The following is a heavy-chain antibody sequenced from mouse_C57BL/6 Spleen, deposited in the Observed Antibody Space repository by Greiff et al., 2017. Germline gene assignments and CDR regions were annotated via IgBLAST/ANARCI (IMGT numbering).Heavy chain of an antibody. D-gene: IGHD1-1*01. Sequence: EVQLQQSGPELVKPGASVKISCKASGYTFTDYYMNWVKQSHGKSLEWIGDINPNNGGTSYNQKFKGKATLTVDKSSSTAYMELRSLTSEDSAVYYCARSTTVARYFDVWGTGTTVTVSS. CDR2: INPNNGGT. J-gene: IGHJ1*03. CDR3: ARSTTVARYFDV. V-gene: IGHV1-26*01. CDR1: GYTFTDYY.